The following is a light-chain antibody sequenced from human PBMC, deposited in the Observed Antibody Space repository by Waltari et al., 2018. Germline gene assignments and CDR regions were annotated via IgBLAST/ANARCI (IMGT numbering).Light chain of an antibody. CDR1: QTISSSY. J-gene: IGKJ4*01. Sequence: ESVLTQSPATMSLSPGERAALSCRASQTISSSYLALYQQKSGQAPRLLIYGASRRATGIPDRFSGSGSGTDFTLTISVLEPDDFAVYYYQQYCSSLTFGGGTKVEIK. V-gene: IGKV3-20*01. CDR3: QQYCSSLT. CDR2: GAS.